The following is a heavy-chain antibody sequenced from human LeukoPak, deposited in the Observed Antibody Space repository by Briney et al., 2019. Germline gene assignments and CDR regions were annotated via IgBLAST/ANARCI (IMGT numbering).Heavy chain of an antibody. CDR2: IYYSGGT. CDR1: GGSISSYY. Sequence: SETLSLTCTVSGGSISSYYWSWIRQPPGKGLEWIGYIYYSGGTNYNPSLKSRVTISVDTSKNQFSLKLSSVTAADTAVYYCARATGLLWFGELNYYFDYWGQGTLVTVSS. D-gene: IGHD3-10*01. CDR3: ARATGLLWFGELNYYFDY. J-gene: IGHJ4*02. V-gene: IGHV4-59*01.